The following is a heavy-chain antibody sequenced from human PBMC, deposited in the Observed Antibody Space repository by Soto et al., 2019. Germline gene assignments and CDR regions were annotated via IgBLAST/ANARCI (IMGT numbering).Heavy chain of an antibody. V-gene: IGHV4-34*01. J-gene: IGHJ4*02. Sequence: QVQLQQWGAGLLKPSETLSLTCAVYGGSFSGYYWSWIRQPPGKGLEWIGEINHSGSTNYNPSLKSRVTISVDTSKNQFSLKLSSVTAADTAVYYCARGAAAHWSYWGQGTLVTVSS. CDR3: ARGAAAHWSY. CDR2: INHSGST. CDR1: GGSFSGYY. D-gene: IGHD2-2*01.